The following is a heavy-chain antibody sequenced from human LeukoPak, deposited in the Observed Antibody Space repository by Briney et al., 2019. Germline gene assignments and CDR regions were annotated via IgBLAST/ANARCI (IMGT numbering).Heavy chain of an antibody. D-gene: IGHD5-12*01. V-gene: IGHV7-4-1*02. CDR1: GYTFSNYA. Sequence: GASVKVSCKASGYTFSNYAMNWVRQAPGQGLEWMGWINTNTGNPTYAQGFTGRFVFSLDTSVSTAYLQISSLKAEDTAVYYCARDFSGYDYRDAFDIWGQGTMVTVSS. J-gene: IGHJ3*02. CDR2: INTNTGNP. CDR3: ARDFSGYDYRDAFDI.